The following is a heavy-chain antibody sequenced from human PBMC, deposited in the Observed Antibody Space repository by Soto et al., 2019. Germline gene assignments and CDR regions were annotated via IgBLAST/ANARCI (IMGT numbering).Heavy chain of an antibody. CDR3: ARVGSRYAYNYVLDQ. J-gene: IGHJ1*01. D-gene: IGHD5-18*01. CDR2: VISASGSV. Sequence: QVQVVQSVAEVKKPGSSVKISCKASGRIFSSFPTSWVRQVPGQGLEWMGGVISASGSVTYAPKFQGRVTMTAVNSAGIGYMELTSLTSEDTAIYYCARVGSRYAYNYVLDQWGPGTMVTVSS. V-gene: IGHV1-69*06. CDR1: GRIFSSFP.